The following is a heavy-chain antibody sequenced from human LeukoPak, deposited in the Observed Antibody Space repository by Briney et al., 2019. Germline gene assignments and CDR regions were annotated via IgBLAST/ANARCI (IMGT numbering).Heavy chain of an antibody. Sequence: GGSLRLSCAASGFTFSRYGMHWVRQAPGKGLEWVAFIRYDGSNKYYADSVKGRFTISRDNSKNTLYLQMNSLRAEDTAVYYCAKDYGGRRASWLKYYYYYMDVWGKGTTVTISS. CDR2: IRYDGSNK. J-gene: IGHJ6*03. CDR1: GFTFSRYG. V-gene: IGHV3-30*02. CDR3: AKDYGGRRASWLKYYYYYMDV. D-gene: IGHD5-24*01.